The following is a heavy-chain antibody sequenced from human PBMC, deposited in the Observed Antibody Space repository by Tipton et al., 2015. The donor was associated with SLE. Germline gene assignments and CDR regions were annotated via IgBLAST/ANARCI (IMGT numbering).Heavy chain of an antibody. CDR1: GFTFDDYA. D-gene: IGHD2/OR15-2a*01. V-gene: IGHV3-9*01. CDR3: VKDMGALGTTHFDY. Sequence: QLVQSGGGVVQPGGSLTLSCAASGFTFDDYAMHWVRQAPGKGLEWVSGITLKSGSMGYADSVKGRFTIPRDNAKNSLYLQMNSLRPDDTALYYCVKDMGALGTTHFDYWGQGALVTVSS. CDR2: ITLKSGSM. J-gene: IGHJ4*02.